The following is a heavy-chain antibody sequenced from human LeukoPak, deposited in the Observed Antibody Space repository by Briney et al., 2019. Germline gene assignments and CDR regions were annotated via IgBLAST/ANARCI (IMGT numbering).Heavy chain of an antibody. J-gene: IGHJ6*03. D-gene: IGHD1-26*01. CDR2: MNPNSGNT. V-gene: IGHV1-8*03. Sequence: ASVTVSFKASGYTFTSYDINWVPQATGQGLEWMGWMNPNSGNTGYAQKFQGRVTITRNTSISTAYMELSSLRSEDTAVYYCAFSSYYLQGNYYYMDVWGKGTTVTVSS. CDR3: AFSSYYLQGNYYYMDV. CDR1: GYTFTSYD.